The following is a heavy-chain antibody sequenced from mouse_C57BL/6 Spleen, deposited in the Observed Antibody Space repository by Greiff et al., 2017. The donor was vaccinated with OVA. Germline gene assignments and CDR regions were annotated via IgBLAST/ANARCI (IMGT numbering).Heavy chain of an antibody. CDR1: GYTFTSYD. J-gene: IGHJ1*03. Sequence: VHVKQSGPELVKPGASVKLSCKASGYTFTSYDINWVKQRPGQGLEWIGWIYPRDGSTKYNEKFKGKATLTVDTSSSTAYMELHSLTSEDSAVYFCARPHYYGSSSSYWYFDVWGTGTTVTVSS. V-gene: IGHV1-85*01. D-gene: IGHD1-1*01. CDR2: IYPRDGST. CDR3: ARPHYYGSSSSYWYFDV.